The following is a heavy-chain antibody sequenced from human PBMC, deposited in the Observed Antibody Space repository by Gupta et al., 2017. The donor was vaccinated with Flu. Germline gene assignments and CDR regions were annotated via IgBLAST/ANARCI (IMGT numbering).Heavy chain of an antibody. D-gene: IGHD3-16*02. CDR3: ARGHMGIVVDY. V-gene: IGHV3-23*01. J-gene: IGHJ4*02. Sequence: EVQLLESGGGLVQPGGSLRLSCAASGFTFSDYAMIWVRQAPGKGLEWVSSISGSGDTTLYADVVKGRSTISRDNLKSTLYLQMSSLRVEDTAVYYCARGHMGIVVDYWGQGTLVTGSA. CDR2: ISGSGDTT. CDR1: GFTFSDYA.